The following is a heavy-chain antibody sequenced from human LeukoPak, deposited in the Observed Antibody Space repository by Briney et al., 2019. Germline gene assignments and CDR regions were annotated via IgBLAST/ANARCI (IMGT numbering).Heavy chain of an antibody. J-gene: IGHJ2*01. CDR2: IYYTGST. V-gene: IGHV4-59*08. CDR3: ARREDFWYFDL. Sequence: SETLSLTCTISGGSISTYYWSWIXQPPGKGLEWIGYIYYTGSTNYNPSLKSRVTFSVDTSKNHFSLKLISVTAADTAVYYCARREDFWYFDLWGRGTLVTVSS. CDR1: GGSISTYY.